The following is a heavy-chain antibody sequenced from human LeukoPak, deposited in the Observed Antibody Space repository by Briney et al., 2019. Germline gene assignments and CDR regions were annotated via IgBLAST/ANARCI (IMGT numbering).Heavy chain of an antibody. CDR2: IGTAGDT. CDR1: GFTFSIYD. D-gene: IGHD4-23*01. J-gene: IGHJ5*02. CDR3: ARGNGDYGGNSGFDP. Sequence: PGGSLRLSCAASGFTFSIYDMHWVRQAPGKGLEWVSAIGTAGDTYYLGSVKGRFTISRENAKNSLYLQMNSLRAGDTAVYYCARGNGDYGGNSGFDPWGQGTLVTVSS. V-gene: IGHV3-13*01.